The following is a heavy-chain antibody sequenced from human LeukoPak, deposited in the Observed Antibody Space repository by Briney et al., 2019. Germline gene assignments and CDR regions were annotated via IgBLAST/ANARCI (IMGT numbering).Heavy chain of an antibody. CDR2: IKQDGSQK. CDR3: ARNPITMVQGVISFDY. J-gene: IGHJ4*02. CDR1: GVTLSNYW. V-gene: IGHV3-7*01. D-gene: IGHD3-10*01. Sequence: PGGSLRLSCVASGVTLSNYWMSWVRQAPGKGLEWVANIKQDGSQKYYVDSVKGRFTISRDNAKNSLFLQMNSLRAEDTAVYYCARNPITMVQGVISFDYWGQGTLVTVSS.